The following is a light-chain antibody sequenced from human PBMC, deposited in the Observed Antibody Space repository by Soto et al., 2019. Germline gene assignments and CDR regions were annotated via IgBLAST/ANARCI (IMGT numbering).Light chain of an antibody. CDR3: QQYNSYPST. CDR2: DAS. V-gene: IGKV1-5*01. Sequence: DIQMTQSPSTVSASVGDGVTITCRASRSISTWLAWYQQKPGNAPKLLIYDASTLESGVPSGFSGSGSGTEFTLTISSLQPDDFATYYCQQYNSYPSTFGQGTRLEIK. CDR1: RSISTW. J-gene: IGKJ5*01.